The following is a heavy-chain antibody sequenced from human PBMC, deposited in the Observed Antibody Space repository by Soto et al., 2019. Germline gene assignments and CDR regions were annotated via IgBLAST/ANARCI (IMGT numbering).Heavy chain of an antibody. CDR3: XXXXXXXXXRFXY. CDR2: ISGSGGST. Sequence: TASGFTFSSYAMSWVRQAPGKGLEWVSAISGSGGSTYYADSVKGRFTISRDNSKNTLYLQMNSLRAEDTAVYXXXXXXXXXXXRFXYWGQGTLVTVSS. V-gene: IGHV3-23*01. J-gene: IGHJ4*02. CDR1: GFTFSSYA.